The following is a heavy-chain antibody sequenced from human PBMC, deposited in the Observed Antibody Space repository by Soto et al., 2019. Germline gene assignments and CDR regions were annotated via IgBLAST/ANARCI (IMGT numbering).Heavy chain of an antibody. D-gene: IGHD6-13*01. CDR3: ARGWASSWYYFDH. Sequence: PSETLSLTCTVSGASIKTGGYYWIWIRQHPVKGLEWIGYVYSSGSTNYTPSLKSRVTISLDTSTSQFSLTLTSVTAADTAVYYCARGWASSWYYFDHWGQGTLVTVSS. V-gene: IGHV4-61*08. CDR1: GASIKTGGYY. CDR2: VYSSGST. J-gene: IGHJ4*02.